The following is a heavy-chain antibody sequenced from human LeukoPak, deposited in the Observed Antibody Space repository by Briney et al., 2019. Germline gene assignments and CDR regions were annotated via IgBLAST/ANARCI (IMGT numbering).Heavy chain of an antibody. V-gene: IGHV4-30-4*01. Sequence: SQTLSLTCSVSGASISSGDFYCSWIRQPPGKGLEWIGNIYYSGNTYYNPSLKSRTTMSVDTSKNQCYLKLSSVTAADTAIYYCARGSGYDGSRIWGQGTLVTVSS. CDR2: IYYSGNT. D-gene: IGHD3-16*01. CDR1: GASISSGDFY. CDR3: ARGSGYDGSRI. J-gene: IGHJ4*02.